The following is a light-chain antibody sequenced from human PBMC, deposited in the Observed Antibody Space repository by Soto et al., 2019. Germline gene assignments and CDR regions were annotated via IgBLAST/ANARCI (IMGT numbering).Light chain of an antibody. Sequence: EIVLTQSPGTLALSPCERGTRFCSASQSVSNNYLAWYQQKPGQAPRILTYGASTRATGIPDRFSGSGSGTEFTLTISSLQPEDFAVYYCQQYYNWPRTFGQGTKVDIK. J-gene: IGKJ1*01. CDR2: GAS. CDR1: QSVSNN. CDR3: QQYYNWPRT. V-gene: IGKV3-15*01.